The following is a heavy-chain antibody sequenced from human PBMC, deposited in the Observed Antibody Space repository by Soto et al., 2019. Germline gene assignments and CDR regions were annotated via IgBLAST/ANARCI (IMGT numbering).Heavy chain of an antibody. V-gene: IGHV4-59*08. CDR2: IYYSGST. D-gene: IGHD6-19*01. J-gene: IGHJ4*02. CDR1: GGSISNHY. CDR3: ARRRSGWSHFDY. Sequence: PSETLSLTCTVSGGSISNHYWSWIRQPPGKGLEWIGYIYYSGSTNYNPSLKSRVTISVDTSKNQFSLKLSSVTAADTAVYYCARRRSGWSHFDYWGQGTLVTVSS.